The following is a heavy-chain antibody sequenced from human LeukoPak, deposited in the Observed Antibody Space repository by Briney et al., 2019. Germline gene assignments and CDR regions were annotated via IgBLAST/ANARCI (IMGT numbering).Heavy chain of an antibody. CDR1: AFTFGDYY. CDR3: ARVGDGPSPAMCDY. V-gene: IGHV3-11*01. D-gene: IGHD3-16*01. J-gene: IGHJ4*02. Sequence: GGSLRLSCAASAFTFGDYYMSWIRQAPGKGLEWVLYISSSGSTIYYADSVKGRFTISRDNAKNSLYLQMNSLRAEDTAVYYCARVGDGPSPAMCDYWGQGTMVTVSS. CDR2: ISSSGSTI.